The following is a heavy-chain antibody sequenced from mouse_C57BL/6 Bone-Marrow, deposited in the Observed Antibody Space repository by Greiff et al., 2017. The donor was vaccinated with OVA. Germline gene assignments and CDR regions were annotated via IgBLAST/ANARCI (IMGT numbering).Heavy chain of an antibody. J-gene: IGHJ3*01. CDR1: GFTFNTYA. Sequence: GGGLVQPKGSLKLSCAASGFTFNTYAMHWVRQAPGKGLEWVARIRSKSSNYATYYADSVKDRFTISRDDSQSMLYLQMNNLKTEDTAMYYCVREDGLRRGSWFAYWGQGTLVTVSA. CDR3: VREDGLRRGSWFAY. V-gene: IGHV10-3*01. CDR2: IRSKSSNYAT. D-gene: IGHD2-4*01.